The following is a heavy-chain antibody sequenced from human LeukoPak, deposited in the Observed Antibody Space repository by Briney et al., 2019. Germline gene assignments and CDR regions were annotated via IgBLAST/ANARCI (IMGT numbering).Heavy chain of an antibody. V-gene: IGHV4-59*01. CDR1: GGSIRSYF. Sequence: SETLSLTCIVSGGSIRSYFWSWLRQPPGKGLEWMGYIWDTEITDYNPSLKSRVTISLDTSKNHISLKLRSVTAADTALYFCARGLVLATDDAFDIWGQGTLVTVSS. CDR2: IWDTEIT. J-gene: IGHJ3*02. CDR3: ARGLVLATDDAFDI. D-gene: IGHD5-12*01.